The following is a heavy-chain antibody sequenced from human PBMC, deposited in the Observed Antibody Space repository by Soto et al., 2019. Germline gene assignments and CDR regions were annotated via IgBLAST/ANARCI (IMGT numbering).Heavy chain of an antibody. V-gene: IGHV4-39*01. CDR1: GGSISSSSYY. D-gene: IGHD3-10*01. Sequence: PSETLSLTCTVSGGSISSSSYYWGWIRQPPGKGLEWIGSIYYSGSTYYNPSLKSRVTISVDTSKNQFSLKLSSVTAADTAVYYCARHWPTMVRGGIVYYYYMDVWGKGTTVTVSS. CDR2: IYYSGST. J-gene: IGHJ6*03. CDR3: ARHWPTMVRGGIVYYYYMDV.